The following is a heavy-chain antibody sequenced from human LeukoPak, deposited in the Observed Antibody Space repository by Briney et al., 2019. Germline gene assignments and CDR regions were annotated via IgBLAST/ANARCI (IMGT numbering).Heavy chain of an antibody. CDR3: ARSLEAVANWFDP. D-gene: IGHD6-19*01. V-gene: IGHV4-39*01. Sequence: SETLSLTCTVSGGSISSSSYYWGWIRQPPGKGLEWIGSIYYSGSTYYNPSLKSRVTISVDTSKNQFSLKLSSMTAADTAVYYCARSLEAVANWFDPWGQGTLVTVSS. J-gene: IGHJ5*02. CDR2: IYYSGST. CDR1: GGSISSSSYY.